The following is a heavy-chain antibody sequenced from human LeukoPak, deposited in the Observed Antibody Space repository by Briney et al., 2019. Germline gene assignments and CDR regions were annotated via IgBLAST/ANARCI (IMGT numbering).Heavy chain of an antibody. CDR2: ISGSGGST. V-gene: IGHV3-23*01. D-gene: IGHD3-9*01. CDR3: AKALRYFDWLLRADAFDI. CDR1: GFTFSSYA. Sequence: GGSLRLSCAASGFTFSSYAMSWVRQAPGKGLEWVSAISGSGGSTYYADSVKGRFTISRDNSKNTLYLQMNSLRAEDTAVYYCAKALRYFDWLLRADAFDIWGQGTMVTVSS. J-gene: IGHJ3*02.